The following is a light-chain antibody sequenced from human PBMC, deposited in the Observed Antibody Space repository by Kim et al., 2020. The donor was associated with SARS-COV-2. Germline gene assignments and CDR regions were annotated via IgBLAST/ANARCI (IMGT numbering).Light chain of an antibody. Sequence: DIQMTQSPSSLSASVGDRVTITCQASQDISNYLNWYQQKPGKAPKLLMYDASNLETGVPSRFSGSGSGTDFTFTISSLQPEDIATYYCQQYDDLPYTFGQGTSWRS. CDR2: DAS. CDR1: QDISNY. J-gene: IGKJ2*01. V-gene: IGKV1-33*01. CDR3: QQYDDLPYT.